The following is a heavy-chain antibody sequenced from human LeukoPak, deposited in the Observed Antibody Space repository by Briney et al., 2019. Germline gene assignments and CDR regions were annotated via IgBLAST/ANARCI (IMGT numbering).Heavy chain of an antibody. D-gene: IGHD1-26*01. Sequence: ASVKLSCKASGYTFTDYYIHWVRQAPGQGLEWMGLIHPNSGDTYYAQKFRGRVTMTRDTPITTAYMELDRLTSDDTAVYYCARDYSGSYTHWAQGTLVTVSS. CDR1: GYTFTDYY. V-gene: IGHV1-2*06. CDR2: IHPNSGDT. J-gene: IGHJ4*02. CDR3: ARDYSGSYTH.